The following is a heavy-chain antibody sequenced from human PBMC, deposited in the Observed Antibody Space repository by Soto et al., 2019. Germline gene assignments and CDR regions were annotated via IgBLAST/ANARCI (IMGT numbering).Heavy chain of an antibody. D-gene: IGHD3-10*01. J-gene: IGHJ6*02. CDR2: VSYTGSA. Sequence: SETLSLTCTVSGGSIFSFFWNWVRQSPGKGLEWIGYVSYTGSANYNPSLKTRVTMSVDTSTNQFSLRLNSVTAADTAVYYCATQGFGVLHGLVDVWGQGTTVTVSS. CDR1: GGSIFSFF. CDR3: ATQGFGVLHGLVDV. V-gene: IGHV4-59*08.